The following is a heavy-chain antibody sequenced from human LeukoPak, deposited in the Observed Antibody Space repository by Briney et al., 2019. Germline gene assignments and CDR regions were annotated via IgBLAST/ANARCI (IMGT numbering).Heavy chain of an antibody. V-gene: IGHV1-3*01. CDR3: ARDSPLLCSSTSCYGTNWFDP. D-gene: IGHD2-2*01. J-gene: IGHJ5*02. Sequence: ASVKVSCKASGYTFTSYAMHWVRQAPGPRLEWMGWINAGNGNTKYSQKFQGKVPITMDTSTCKAYMELISLRSEDTAVYYCARDSPLLCSSTSCYGTNWFDPWGQGTLVTVSS. CDR2: INAGNGNT. CDR1: GYTFTSYA.